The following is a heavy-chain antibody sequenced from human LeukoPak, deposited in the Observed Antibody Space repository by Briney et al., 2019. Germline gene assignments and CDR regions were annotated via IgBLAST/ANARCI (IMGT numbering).Heavy chain of an antibody. D-gene: IGHD3-16*01. CDR2: IIPIFGTA. Sequence: SVKVSCKASGGTFSSYAISWVRQAPGQGLEWMGRIIPIFGTANYAQKFQGRVTITTDESTSTAYMELSSLRSEDTAVYYCAREQIYYDYVWGSYFFDYWGQGTLVTVSS. V-gene: IGHV1-69*05. J-gene: IGHJ4*02. CDR3: AREQIYYDYVWGSYFFDY. CDR1: GGTFSSYA.